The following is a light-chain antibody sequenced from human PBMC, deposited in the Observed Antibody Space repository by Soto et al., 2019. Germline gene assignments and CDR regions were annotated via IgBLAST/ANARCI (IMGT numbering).Light chain of an antibody. J-gene: IGKJ2*01. CDR2: WAS. CDR1: RSLFSISNNKNY. V-gene: IGKV4-1*01. Sequence: DIVMTQSPDSLAVSLGERATINCKSSRSLFSISNNKNYLAWYQQKPGQPPKLLIYWASTRDSWVPDRFSGSGSGTDFTLTIDSLQAEDVAVYYCHQYYNSVYTFDQGTMLEIK. CDR3: HQYYNSVYT.